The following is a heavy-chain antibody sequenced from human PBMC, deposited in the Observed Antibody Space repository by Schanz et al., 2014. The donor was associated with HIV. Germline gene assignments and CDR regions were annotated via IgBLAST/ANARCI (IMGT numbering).Heavy chain of an antibody. CDR1: GHTFTNYG. D-gene: IGHD3-16*02. V-gene: IGHV1-18*04. J-gene: IGHJ4*02. CDR2: ISVYNGNT. CDR3: APCRCDGELSLLRY. Sequence: QVQLVQSGAEVKKPGASVKVSCKASGHTFTNYGISWVRQAPGQGLEWMGWISVYNGNTNYAQKVQDRVTMTTDTSTSTVYMDLKSLRSDDTAIYYCAPCRCDGELSLLRYWGQGTLVTVSS.